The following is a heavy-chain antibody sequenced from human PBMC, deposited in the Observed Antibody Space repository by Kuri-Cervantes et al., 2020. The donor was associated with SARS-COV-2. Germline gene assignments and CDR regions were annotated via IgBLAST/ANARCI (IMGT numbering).Heavy chain of an antibody. Sequence: SETLSLTCTVSGGSISSGDYYWSWIRQPPGKGLEWIGYIYYSGSTNYNPSLKSRVTISVDTSKNQFSLKLSSVTAADTAVYYCARGTGDDYYYYYYMDVWGKGTTVTVSS. CDR2: IYYSGST. CDR1: GGSISSGDYY. V-gene: IGHV4-30-4*08. D-gene: IGHD1-1*01. J-gene: IGHJ6*03. CDR3: ARGTGDDYYYYYYMDV.